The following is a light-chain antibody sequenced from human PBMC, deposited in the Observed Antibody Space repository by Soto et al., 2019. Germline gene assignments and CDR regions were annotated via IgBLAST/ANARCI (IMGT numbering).Light chain of an antibody. V-gene: IGKV1-39*01. J-gene: IGKJ2*01. Sequence: DIQLTQSPSSLSASVGDRVSITCRASQSIDTFLIWYQQTPGKAPKVLMYAPSSLQTGVPSRFSGSGSGTDFNLTIGGLDPEDFATYYCQQHYNAPFTFGQGTKLDIK. CDR3: QQHYNAPFT. CDR2: APS. CDR1: QSIDTF.